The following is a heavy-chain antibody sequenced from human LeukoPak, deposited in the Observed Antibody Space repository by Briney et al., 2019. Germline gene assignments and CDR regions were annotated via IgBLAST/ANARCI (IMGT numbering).Heavy chain of an antibody. CDR1: GFTFSNAW. J-gene: IGHJ4*02. CDR3: TTGRLRLVWFGESD. V-gene: IGHV3-15*01. Sequence: KTGGSRRLSCAASGFTFSNAWMSWVRQAPGKGLEWVGRIKSKTDGGTTDYAAPVKGRFTISRDDSKNTLYLQMNSLKTEDTAVYYCTTGRLRLVWFGESDWGQGTLVTVSS. CDR2: IKSKTDGGTT. D-gene: IGHD3-10*01.